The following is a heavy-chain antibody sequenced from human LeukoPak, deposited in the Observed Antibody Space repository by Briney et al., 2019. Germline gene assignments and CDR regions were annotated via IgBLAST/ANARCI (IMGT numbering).Heavy chain of an antibody. CDR1: GGSFSGYY. CDR3: ARGALVTPRGYFDY. CDR2: INHSGST. J-gene: IGHJ4*02. V-gene: IGHV4-34*01. Sequence: PSETLSLTCAVYGGSFSGYYWSWIRQPPGKGLEWIGEINHSGSTNYNPSLKSRVTISVDRSKNQFSLKPSSVTAADTAVYYCARGALVTPRGYFDYWGQGTLVTVSS. D-gene: IGHD4-23*01.